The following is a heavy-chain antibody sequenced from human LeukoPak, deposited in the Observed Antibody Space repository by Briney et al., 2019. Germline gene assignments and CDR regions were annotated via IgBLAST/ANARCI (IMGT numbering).Heavy chain of an antibody. J-gene: IGHJ2*01. V-gene: IGHV1-24*01. Sequence: ASVKVSCKVSGYTLTELSMHWVRQAPGKGLEWMGGFDREDGETIYAQKFQGRVTMTEDTSTDTAYMELSSLRSEDTAVYYCATHSLIKSHFDLWGRGTLVTVSS. CDR2: FDREDGET. CDR1: GYTLTELS. CDR3: ATHSLIKSHFDL. D-gene: IGHD3-10*01.